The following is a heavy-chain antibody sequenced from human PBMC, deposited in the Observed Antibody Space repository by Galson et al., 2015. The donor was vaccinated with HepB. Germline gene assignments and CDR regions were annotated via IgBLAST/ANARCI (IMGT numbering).Heavy chain of an antibody. D-gene: IGHD6-13*01. V-gene: IGHV5-10-1*01. CDR3: ARQNQAAAVTPPDDY. CDR1: GYRFTSYW. J-gene: IGHJ4*02. Sequence: QSGAEVIKPGESLRISCKGSGYRFTSYWITWVRQMPGKGLEWMGRLDPTASYTKYSPSFQGHFTISADKSINTAYLQWSTLKASDTAMYYCARQNQAAAVTPPDDYWCQGTLVTVSS. CDR2: LDPTASYT.